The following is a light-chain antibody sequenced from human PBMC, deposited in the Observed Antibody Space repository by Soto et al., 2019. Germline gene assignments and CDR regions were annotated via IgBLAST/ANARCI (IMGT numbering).Light chain of an antibody. J-gene: IGLJ1*01. CDR2: EVN. Sequence: QSALTQPASVSGSPGQSITISCTGTSSDVGGYNSVSWYQQEPGKAPKLLIYEVNNRFSGVSNRFSGSKSGNTASLTISGLLTEDEADYYCSSYTTTKTYGFGTGTKVTVL. CDR3: SSYTTTKTYG. CDR1: SSDVGGYNS. V-gene: IGLV2-14*01.